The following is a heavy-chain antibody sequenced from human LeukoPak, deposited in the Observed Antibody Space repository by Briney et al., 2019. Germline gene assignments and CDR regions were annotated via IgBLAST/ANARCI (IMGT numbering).Heavy chain of an antibody. CDR3: ARGAWATRLAS. CDR1: GESLNSYY. J-gene: IGHJ4*02. CDR2: IYESGTN. Sequence: SETLSLTCAVYGESLNSYYWCWVRQTPGEGLEWIGEIYESGTNKYNPSLKSRVAISMVPSKQQFSLILSSVTAADTAVYYCARGAWATRLASWGLGTPVIVSS. V-gene: IGHV4-34*01. D-gene: IGHD2-15*01.